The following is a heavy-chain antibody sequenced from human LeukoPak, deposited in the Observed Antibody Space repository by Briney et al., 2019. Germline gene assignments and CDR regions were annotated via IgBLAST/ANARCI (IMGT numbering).Heavy chain of an antibody. CDR3: VRDAAYSAFNM. Sequence: GRSLRLSCEGSGFPFNSFAIHWVRQAPGRGLEWVTVISYDGSKKYYADSVKGRFTISRDNAKNSLYLQMNSLRDEDTAVYYCVRDAAYSAFNMWGQGTMVTVSS. CDR1: GFPFNSFA. CDR2: ISYDGSKK. V-gene: IGHV3-30*03. D-gene: IGHD4-11*01. J-gene: IGHJ3*02.